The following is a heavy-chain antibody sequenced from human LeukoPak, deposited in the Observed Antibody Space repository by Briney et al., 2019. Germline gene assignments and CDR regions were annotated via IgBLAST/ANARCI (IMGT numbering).Heavy chain of an antibody. CDR1: GDSISSYY. V-gene: IGHV4-59*01. D-gene: IGHD3-3*01. CDR3: ARDVGITIFGVADDAFDI. J-gene: IGHJ3*02. CDR2: IYYSGST. Sequence: SETLSLTCTVSGDSISSYYWSWIRQPPGKRLEWIGYIYYSGSTNYNPSLKSRVTISVDTSKNQFSLKLSSVTAADTAVYYCARDVGITIFGVADDAFDIWGQGTMVTVSS.